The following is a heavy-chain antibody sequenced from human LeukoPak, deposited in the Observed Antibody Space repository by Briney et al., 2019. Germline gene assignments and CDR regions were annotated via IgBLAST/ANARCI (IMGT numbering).Heavy chain of an antibody. CDR1: GFTFSSYG. D-gene: IGHD3-16*01. Sequence: ARGSLRLSCAASGFTFSSYGMSWVRQAPGRGLEWVSAISGSGGSTYYADSVKGRFTISRDNSKNTVSLQIESLRAEDTALYYCAKDYAVGSIDYWGQGTLVTVSS. J-gene: IGHJ4*02. V-gene: IGHV3-23*01. CDR2: ISGSGGST. CDR3: AKDYAVGSIDY.